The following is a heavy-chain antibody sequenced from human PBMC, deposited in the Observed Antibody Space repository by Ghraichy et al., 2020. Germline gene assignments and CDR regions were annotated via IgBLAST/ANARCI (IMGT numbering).Heavy chain of an antibody. CDR1: GDSISNYY. J-gene: IGHJ4*02. Sequence: ESLNIACSVSGDSISNYYWSWIRQPPGKGLEWIGYISYSGSTNYNPSLKSRFTISVDKSRNTFSLKLTSLTAADTAVYYCASIYDYSKHNLDNWGQGTLGTVSA. CDR2: ISYSGST. V-gene: IGHV4-59*01. D-gene: IGHD4-11*01. CDR3: ASIYDYSKHNLDN.